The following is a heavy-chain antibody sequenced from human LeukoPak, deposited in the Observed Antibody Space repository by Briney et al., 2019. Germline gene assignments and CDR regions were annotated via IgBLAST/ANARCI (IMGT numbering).Heavy chain of an antibody. D-gene: IGHD1-7*01. CDR2: ISYDGSNK. J-gene: IGHJ4*02. CDR1: GFTFSSYA. CDR3: VRVNWNYLAVDY. Sequence: PGRSLRLSCAASGFTFSSYAMHWVRQAPGKGLEWVAVISYDGSNKYYADSVKGRFTISRDNSKNTLYLQMNSLRAEDTAVYYCVRVNWNYLAVDYWGQGTLVTVSS. V-gene: IGHV3-30-3*01.